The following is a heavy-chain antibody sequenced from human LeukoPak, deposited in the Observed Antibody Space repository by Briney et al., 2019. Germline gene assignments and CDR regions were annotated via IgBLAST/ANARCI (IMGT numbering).Heavy chain of an antibody. CDR2: ISGSGGST. D-gene: IGHD3-3*01. CDR1: GFTFSSYA. J-gene: IGHJ4*02. CDR3: AKDRTKTGTIFGVVIPPRYFDY. Sequence: GGSLRLSCAASGFTFSSYAMSWVRQAPGKGLEWVSAISGSGGSTYYADSVKGRFTISRDNSKNTLYLQMNSLRAEDTAVYYCAKDRTKTGTIFGVVIPPRYFDYWGQGTLVTVSS. V-gene: IGHV3-23*01.